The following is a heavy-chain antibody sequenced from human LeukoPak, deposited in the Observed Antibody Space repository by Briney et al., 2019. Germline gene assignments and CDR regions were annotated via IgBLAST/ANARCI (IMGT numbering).Heavy chain of an antibody. CDR1: GFTFSKYA. CDR3: AKSNYFDSGGYYFFDY. J-gene: IGHJ4*02. D-gene: IGHD3-22*01. CDR2: ISVSGGST. V-gene: IGHV3-23*01. Sequence: GGSLRLTCAASGFTFSKYAMTWVRQAPGKGLEWVSGISVSGGSTNYADSVKGRFTISRDNSKNTLYLQMNSLRAEDTAVYYCAKSNYFDSGGYYFFDYWGQGTLVTVSS.